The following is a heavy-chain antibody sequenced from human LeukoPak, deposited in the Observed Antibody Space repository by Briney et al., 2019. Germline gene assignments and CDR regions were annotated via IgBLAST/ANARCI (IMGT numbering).Heavy chain of an antibody. V-gene: IGHV3-11*01. CDR3: ARDSGGSWTTYDF. CDR1: GFTFSDYY. D-gene: IGHD2-15*01. Sequence: GGSLRLSCAASGFTFSDYYMTWIRQAPGKGLEWLSYISSRGTAIYYADSVKGRFTVSRDNARNSLYLQVSSLRAEDTAVYYCARDSGGSWTTYDFWGQGTLVTVSP. J-gene: IGHJ4*02. CDR2: ISSRGTAI.